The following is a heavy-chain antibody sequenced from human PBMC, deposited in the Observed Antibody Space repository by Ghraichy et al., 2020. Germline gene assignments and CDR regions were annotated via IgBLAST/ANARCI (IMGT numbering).Heavy chain of an antibody. Sequence: SETLSLTCAVYAGSFSGYYWSWIRQPTGKGLEWIGEVNHGGSTNYSPSLKSRVIISVDTSKNQFSLKLSSLTAADTAVYYCAGRRAAPNYWFFDLWGRGTLVTVSS. CDR2: VNHGGST. CDR3: AGRRAAPNYWFFDL. V-gene: IGHV4-34*01. D-gene: IGHD6-6*01. J-gene: IGHJ2*01. CDR1: AGSFSGYY.